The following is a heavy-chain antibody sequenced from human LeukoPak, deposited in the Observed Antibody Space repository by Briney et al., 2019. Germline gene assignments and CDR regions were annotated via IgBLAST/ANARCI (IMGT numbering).Heavy chain of an antibody. CDR1: GFTFSSYG. V-gene: IGHV3-30*18. D-gene: IGHD6-6*01. J-gene: IGHJ4*02. CDR2: ISYDGSNK. Sequence: GGSLRLSCAASGFTFSSYGMHWVRQAPGKGLEWVAVISYDGSNKYYADSVKGRFTISRDNSKNTLYLQMNSLRAEDTAAYYCAKGRSYSSSSEEDYWGQGTLVTVSS. CDR3: AKGRSYSSSSEEDY.